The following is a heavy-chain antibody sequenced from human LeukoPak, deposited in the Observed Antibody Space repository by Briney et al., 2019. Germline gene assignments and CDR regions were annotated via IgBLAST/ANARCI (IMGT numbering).Heavy chain of an antibody. CDR3: AGCSGGSCSDAFDI. CDR2: INWNGGST. D-gene: IGHD2-15*01. J-gene: IGHJ3*02. V-gene: IGHV3-20*01. Sequence: GGSLRLSCAASGFTFDDYGMSWVRQAPGKGLEWVSGINWNGGSTGYADSVKGRFTISRDNAKNSLYLQMNSLRAEDTALYHCAGCSGGSCSDAFDIWGQGTMVTVSS. CDR1: GFTFDDYG.